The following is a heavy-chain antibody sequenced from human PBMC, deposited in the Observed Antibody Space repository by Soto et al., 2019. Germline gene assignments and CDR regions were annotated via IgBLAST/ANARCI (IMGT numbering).Heavy chain of an antibody. CDR1: GGSISSSSYY. V-gene: IGHV4-39*01. D-gene: IGHD3-22*01. Sequence: PSETLSLTCTVSGGSISSSSYYWGWIRQPPGKGLEWIGSIYYSGSTYYNPSLKSRVTISVDTSKNQFSLKLSSVTAADTAVYYCARCTSDYYDSSGYYPQYYFDYWGQGTLVT. CDR2: IYYSGST. CDR3: ARCTSDYYDSSGYYPQYYFDY. J-gene: IGHJ4*02.